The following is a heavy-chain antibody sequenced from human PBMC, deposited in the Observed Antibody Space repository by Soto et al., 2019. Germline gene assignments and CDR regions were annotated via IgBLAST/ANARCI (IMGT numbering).Heavy chain of an antibody. J-gene: IGHJ5*02. CDR2: ISAYNGNT. CDR3: ARDVPYFNDYGDYGWFDP. Sequence: QVQPVQSGAEVKKPGASVKVSCKASGYTFTSYGISWVRQAPGQGLEWMGWISAYNGNTNYAQKLQGRVTMTTEPSTSTAYMELRSLSADDTALYYCARDVPYFNDYGDYGWFDPWGQGTLVTVSS. CDR1: GYTFTSYG. V-gene: IGHV1-18*01. D-gene: IGHD4-17*01.